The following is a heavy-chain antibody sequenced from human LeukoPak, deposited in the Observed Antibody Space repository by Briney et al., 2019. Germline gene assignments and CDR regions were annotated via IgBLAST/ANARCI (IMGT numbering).Heavy chain of an antibody. Sequence: SQTLSLTCTVSGGSISSGSYYWSWIRQPAGKGLEWIGRIYTSGSTNYNPSLKSRVTISVDTSKNQFSLKLSSVTAADTAVYYCARANDYHWGSYPLDYWGQGTLVTVTS. D-gene: IGHD3-16*02. CDR2: IYTSGST. V-gene: IGHV4-61*02. J-gene: IGHJ4*02. CDR3: ARANDYHWGSYPLDY. CDR1: GGSISSGSYY.